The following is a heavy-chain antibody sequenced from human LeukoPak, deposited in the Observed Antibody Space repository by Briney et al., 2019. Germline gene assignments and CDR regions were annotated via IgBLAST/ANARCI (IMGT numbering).Heavy chain of an antibody. Sequence: AASVKVSCKASGYTFTSYGISWVRQAPGQGLEWMGWISAYNGNTNYAQKLQGRVTMTTDTSTSTAYMELRSLRSDDTAVYYCARDIQSPPITMIANLFDYWGQGTLVTVSS. V-gene: IGHV1-18*01. CDR1: GYTFTSYG. J-gene: IGHJ4*02. CDR3: ARDIQSPPITMIANLFDY. D-gene: IGHD3-22*01. CDR2: ISAYNGNT.